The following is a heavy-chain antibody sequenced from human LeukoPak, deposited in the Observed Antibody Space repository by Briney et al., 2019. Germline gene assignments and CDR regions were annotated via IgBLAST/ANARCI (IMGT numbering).Heavy chain of an antibody. CDR3: ARRGNYYDSSGSPDY. J-gene: IGHJ4*02. V-gene: IGHV4-34*01. CDR1: GGSFSGYY. Sequence: SETLSLTCAVYGGSFSGYYWSWIRQPPGKGLEWIGEINHSGSTNYNPSLKSRVTISVDTSKNQFSLKLSSVTAADTAVYYCARRGNYYDSSGSPDYWGQGTLVTVSP. CDR2: INHSGST. D-gene: IGHD3-22*01.